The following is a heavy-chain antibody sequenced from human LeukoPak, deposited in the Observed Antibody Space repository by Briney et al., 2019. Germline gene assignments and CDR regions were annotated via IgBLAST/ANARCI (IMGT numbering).Heavy chain of an antibody. CDR1: GFTFSSYG. CDR2: IWYDGSNR. Sequence: GGSLRLSCAASGFTFSSYGMHWVRQAPGKGLEWVAGIWYDGSNRYYTDSVKGRSTISRDNSKNTLFLEVNSLRAEDTAIYYCAEESPDYGDPLDYWGQGALVTVSS. CDR3: AEESPDYGDPLDY. V-gene: IGHV3-33*06. D-gene: IGHD4-17*01. J-gene: IGHJ4*02.